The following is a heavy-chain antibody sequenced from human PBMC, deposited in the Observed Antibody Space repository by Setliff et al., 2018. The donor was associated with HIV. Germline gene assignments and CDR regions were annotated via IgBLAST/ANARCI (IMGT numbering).Heavy chain of an antibody. V-gene: IGHV4-34*01. CDR3: ARDKTAVPRDVDAFDI. Sequence: SETLSLTCAVYGASFSGYYWSWVRQPPGKGLEWIGEINHSGSTNYNPSLKSRVTISVDTSKNQFSLKVRSVTAADTAVYYCARDKTAVPRDVDAFDIWGQGTMVTVSS. CDR1: GASFSGYY. CDR2: INHSGST. J-gene: IGHJ3*02. D-gene: IGHD6-13*01.